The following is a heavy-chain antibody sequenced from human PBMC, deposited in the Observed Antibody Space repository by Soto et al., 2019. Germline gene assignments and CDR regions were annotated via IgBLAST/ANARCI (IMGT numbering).Heavy chain of an antibody. CDR2: IYYSGST. CDR3: ATLWFGEGNY. CDR1: GGSISSSSYY. Sequence: QLQLQESGPGLVKPSETLSLTCTVSGGSISSSSYYWGWIRQPPGKGLEWIGSIYYSGSTYYNPSLKTRVTISVDTSKSQFSRRLSSVTAADTAVYYCATLWFGEGNYWGQGTLVTVSS. J-gene: IGHJ4*02. D-gene: IGHD3-10*01. V-gene: IGHV4-39*01.